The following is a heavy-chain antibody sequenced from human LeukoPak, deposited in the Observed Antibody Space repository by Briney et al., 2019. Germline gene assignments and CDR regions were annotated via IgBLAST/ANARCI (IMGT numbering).Heavy chain of an antibody. D-gene: IGHD2-21*01. CDR3: VTGDHGDY. Sequence: GGSLRLSCGASGLTFSRYWVSWVHQAPGKGLEWVANINQDGSQKNYVDSVKGRFTISRDNAKNSLYLQVNSLRAEDTAVYYCVTGDHGDYWGQGTLVTVSS. CDR1: GLTFSRYW. CDR2: INQDGSQK. J-gene: IGHJ4*02. V-gene: IGHV3-7*01.